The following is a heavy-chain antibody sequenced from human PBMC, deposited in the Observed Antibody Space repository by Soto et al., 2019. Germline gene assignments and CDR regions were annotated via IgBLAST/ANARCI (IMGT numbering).Heavy chain of an antibody. D-gene: IGHD2-15*01. Sequence: QLQLQASGPGLVKPSETLSLTCTVSGGSISSSSYYWGWIRQPHGKGLEWIGSIYYSGSTYYNPSLKSRVTISVDTSKNQFSLELSPVTAADTAVYYSARERGVVAPFDYLGQGTLVTVSS. CDR2: IYYSGST. J-gene: IGHJ4*02. CDR1: GGSISSSSYY. CDR3: ARERGVVAPFDY. V-gene: IGHV4-39*02.